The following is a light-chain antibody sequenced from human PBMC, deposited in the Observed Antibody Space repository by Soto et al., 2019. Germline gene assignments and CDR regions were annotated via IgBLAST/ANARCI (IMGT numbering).Light chain of an antibody. J-gene: IGKJ1*01. CDR1: KSNATF. CDR2: DVS. CDR3: QHYKMYSPWT. Sequence: IRMSQSPSTLCAYXGDSVTIPGRSGKSNATFLAGYQQRPGQASKILXXDVSSLRSAVQSRFSGSGSGREFTLTISSLQPDDFATYYCQHYKMYSPWTFGQGTKVDI. V-gene: IGKV1-5*01.